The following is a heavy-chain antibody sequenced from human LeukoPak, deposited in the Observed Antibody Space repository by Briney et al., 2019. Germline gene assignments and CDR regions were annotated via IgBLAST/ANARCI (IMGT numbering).Heavy chain of an antibody. D-gene: IGHD2-2*01. J-gene: IGHJ6*03. CDR3: ARDPRYCSSTSCYHPDYYYYYMDV. Sequence: GGSLRLSCAASGFTFSSYSMNWVRQAPGKGLEWVSYISSSSTIYYADSVKGRFTISRDNAKNSLYLQMNSLRAEDTAVYYCARDPRYCSSTSCYHPDYYYYYMDVWGKGTTVTVSS. CDR1: GFTFSSYS. V-gene: IGHV3-48*01. CDR2: ISSSSTI.